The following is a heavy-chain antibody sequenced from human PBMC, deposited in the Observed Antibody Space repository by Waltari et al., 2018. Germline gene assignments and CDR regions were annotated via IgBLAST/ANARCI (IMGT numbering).Heavy chain of an antibody. CDR1: GGSFSGYY. D-gene: IGHD2-2*01. V-gene: IGHV4-34*01. CDR2: INHSGST. J-gene: IGHJ4*02. CDR3: ATAGYCSSTSCYGNAFDY. Sequence: QVQLQQWGAGLLKPSETLSLTCAVYGGSFSGYYWSWIRQPPGKGLEWIGEINHSGSTNYNPSLKSRVTISVDTSKNQFSLNLSSVTAADTAVYYCATAGYCSSTSCYGNAFDYWGQGTLVTVSS.